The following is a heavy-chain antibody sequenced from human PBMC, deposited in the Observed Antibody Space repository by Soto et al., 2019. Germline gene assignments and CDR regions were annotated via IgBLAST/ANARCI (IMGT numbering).Heavy chain of an antibody. CDR3: AKALVGEVGATDY. J-gene: IGHJ4*02. D-gene: IGHD1-26*01. CDR2: ITRTDST. Sequence: LRLSCTASGFTFSNYAVSWVRQAPGKGLEWVSAITRTDSTYYADSVKGRFTISRDNSRNTLYLQMNSLGAEDAALYYCAKALVGEVGATDYWGQGTLVTVSS. CDR1: GFTFSNYA. V-gene: IGHV3-23*01.